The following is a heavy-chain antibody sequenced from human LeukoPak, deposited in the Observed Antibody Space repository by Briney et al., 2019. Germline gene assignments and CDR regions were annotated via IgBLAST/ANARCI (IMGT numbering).Heavy chain of an antibody. CDR3: ARDLNFDTNWFDP. CDR2: IYYSGST. D-gene: IGHD3-9*01. J-gene: IGHJ5*02. Sequence: SETLSLTCTVSGGSISSYYWSWIRQPPGKGLEWIGYIYYSGSTNYNPSHKSRVTISVDTSKNQFSLKLSSVTAADTAVYYCARDLNFDTNWFDPWGQGTLVTVSS. V-gene: IGHV4-59*01. CDR1: GGSISSYY.